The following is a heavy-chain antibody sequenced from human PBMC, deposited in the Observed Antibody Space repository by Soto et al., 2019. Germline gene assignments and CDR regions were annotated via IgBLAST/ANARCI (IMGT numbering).Heavy chain of an antibody. J-gene: IGHJ6*02. V-gene: IGHV3-15*07. CDR2: IKSKTDGGTT. Sequence: GGSLRLSCAASGFTFSNAWMNWVRQAPGKGLEWVGRIKSKTDGGTTDYAAPVKGRFTISRDDSKNTLYLQMNSLKTEDTAVYYCTTPSEWLRLPTPDDYYYYYGMDVWGQGTTVTVSS. CDR3: TTPSEWLRLPTPDDYYYYYGMDV. CDR1: GFTFSNAW. D-gene: IGHD5-12*01.